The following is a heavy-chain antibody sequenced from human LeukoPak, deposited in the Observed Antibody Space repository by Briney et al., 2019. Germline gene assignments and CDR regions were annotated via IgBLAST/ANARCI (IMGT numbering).Heavy chain of an antibody. CDR2: IYYSGST. D-gene: IGHD2-21*02. CDR3: ARHSPAQVGTGWFDP. CDR1: GGSISSYY. V-gene: IGHV4-59*01. Sequence: SETLSLTCTVSGGSISSYYWSWIRQPPGKGLEWIGYIYYSGSTSYNPSFKSRVTISVDTSKNQFSLKLSSVTAADTAVYYCARHSPAQVGTGWFDPWGQGTLVTVSS. J-gene: IGHJ5*02.